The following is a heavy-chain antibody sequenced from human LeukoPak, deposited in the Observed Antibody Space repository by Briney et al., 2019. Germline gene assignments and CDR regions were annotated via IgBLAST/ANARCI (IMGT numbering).Heavy chain of an antibody. CDR1: GFTFSSYG. CDR2: IWYDGSNK. V-gene: IGHV3-33*01. D-gene: IGHD3-22*01. CDR3: ARVCDSSGYYYFDY. Sequence: GGSLRLSCAASGFTFSSYGMHWVRQAPGKGLEWVAVIWYDGSNKYYADSVKGRFTISRDNSKNTLYLQMNSLRAEDTAVYYCARVCDSSGYYYFDYWGQGTLVTVSS. J-gene: IGHJ4*02.